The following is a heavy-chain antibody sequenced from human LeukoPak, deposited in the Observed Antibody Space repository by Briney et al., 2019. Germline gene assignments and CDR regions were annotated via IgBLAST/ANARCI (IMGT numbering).Heavy chain of an antibody. CDR1: GFTFNNYD. J-gene: IGHJ4*02. CDR3: ATGSCSATSCSRYLDY. CDR2: IRNDGSNE. Sequence: PGGSLRLSCAASGFTFNNYDMRWVRQAPGKGLEWVAFIRNDGSNEYYADSVKGRFTVSRDNSQNTQYLQMNSLRPEDTALYYCATGSCSATSCSRYLDYWGQGTLVTVSS. D-gene: IGHD2-2*03. V-gene: IGHV3-30*02.